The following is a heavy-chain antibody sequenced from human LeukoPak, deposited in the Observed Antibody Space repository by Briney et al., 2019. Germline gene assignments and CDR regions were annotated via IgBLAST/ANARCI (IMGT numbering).Heavy chain of an antibody. CDR1: GGYFSGTY. Sequence: ASETLSLTCAVYGGYFSGTYWSWIRRPPGKGLEWIGEINHSGSTNYNPSLKSRVTISVDTSKNQFSLKLSSVTAADTAVYYCARGEYDYVWGSYPKTMAGYYFDYWGQGTLVTVSS. D-gene: IGHD3-16*02. J-gene: IGHJ4*02. CDR2: INHSGST. CDR3: ARGEYDYVWGSYPKTMAGYYFDY. V-gene: IGHV4-34*01.